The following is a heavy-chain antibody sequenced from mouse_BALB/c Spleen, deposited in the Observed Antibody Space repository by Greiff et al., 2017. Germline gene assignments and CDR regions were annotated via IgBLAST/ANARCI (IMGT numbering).Heavy chain of an antibody. D-gene: IGHD3-3*01. Sequence: EVKLEESGPGLVKPSQSLSLTCTVTGYSITSDYAWNWIRQFPGNKLEWMGYISYSGSTSYNPSLKSRISITRDTSKNQFFLQLNSVTTEDTATYYCARSSTRGFAYWGQGTLVTVSA. CDR2: ISYSGST. CDR1: GYSITSDYA. J-gene: IGHJ3*01. V-gene: IGHV3-2*02. CDR3: ARSSTRGFAY.